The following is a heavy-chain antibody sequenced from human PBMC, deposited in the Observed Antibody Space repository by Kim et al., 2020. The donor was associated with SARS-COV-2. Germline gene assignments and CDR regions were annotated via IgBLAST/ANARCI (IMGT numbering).Heavy chain of an antibody. CDR3: AKEGRGDYVFYYYGMDV. J-gene: IGHJ6*02. Sequence: GGSLRLSCVGSGFTFRTYAMTWVRQAPGKGLEWVSGVSGGGDSTHYADSVKGRFTISRDNSKNTLYLQINSLRAEDTAVYYCAKEGRGDYVFYYYGMDVWGQGTTVTVPS. CDR2: VSGGGDST. V-gene: IGHV3-23*01. D-gene: IGHD4-17*01. CDR1: GFTFRTYA.